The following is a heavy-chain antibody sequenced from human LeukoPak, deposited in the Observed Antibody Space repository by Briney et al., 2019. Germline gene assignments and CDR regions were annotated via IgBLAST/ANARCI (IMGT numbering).Heavy chain of an antibody. CDR3: ATKTSGDPFEY. CDR2: INPNSGDT. Sequence: ASVKVSCKASGYIFTGYYMHWVRQAPGLGLEWMGWINPNSGDTNYAQKFLGRVTMTRDTSTSTAFMELSSLRSDDTAVYYCATKTSGDPFEYWGRGTLVTVSS. V-gene: IGHV1-2*02. CDR1: GYIFTGYY. D-gene: IGHD5-24*01. J-gene: IGHJ4*02.